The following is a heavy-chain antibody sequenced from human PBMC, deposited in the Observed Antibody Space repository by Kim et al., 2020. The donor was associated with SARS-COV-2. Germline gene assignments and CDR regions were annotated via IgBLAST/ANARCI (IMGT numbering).Heavy chain of an antibody. CDR3: ARALYYDYVWGSGRSYYGMDV. CDR2: INHSGST. V-gene: IGHV4-34*01. Sequence: SETLSLTCAVYGGSFSGYYWSWIRQPPGKGLEWIGEINHSGSTNYNPSLKSRVSISVDTSKNQFSLKLSSVTAADTAVYYCARALYYDYVWGSGRSYYGMDVWGQGTTVTVSS. CDR1: GGSFSGYY. D-gene: IGHD3-16*01. J-gene: IGHJ6*02.